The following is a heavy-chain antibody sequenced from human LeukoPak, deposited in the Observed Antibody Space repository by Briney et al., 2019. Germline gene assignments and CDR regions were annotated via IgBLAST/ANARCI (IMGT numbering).Heavy chain of an antibody. CDR1: GFTFGSYG. CDR3: AIMHGYYDGSGYWVQ. V-gene: IGHV3-23*01. CDR2: ITPNADRT. D-gene: IGHD3-22*01. Sequence: GGSLGLSCAASGFTFGSYGMSWVRQAPGKGLEWVSFITPNADRTSYADSVEGRFTISRDNPRNTLYMQMNSLRDEGTALYYCAIMHGYYDGSGYWVQWGQGTLVTVSS. J-gene: IGHJ1*01.